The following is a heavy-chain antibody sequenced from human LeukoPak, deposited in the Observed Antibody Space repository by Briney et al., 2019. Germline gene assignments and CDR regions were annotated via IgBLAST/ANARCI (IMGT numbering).Heavy chain of an antibody. CDR2: IYTSGST. CDR1: GGSISSGSYY. Sequence: PSQTLSLTCTVSGGSISSGSYYWSWIRQPAGKGLEWIGRIYTSGSTHYNPSLKSRVTISVDTSKNQFSLKLSSVTAADTAVYYCARAGVGATYYYDSSGYYYSGYFDYWGQGTLVTVSS. J-gene: IGHJ4*02. CDR3: ARAGVGATYYYDSSGYYYSGYFDY. V-gene: IGHV4-61*02. D-gene: IGHD3-22*01.